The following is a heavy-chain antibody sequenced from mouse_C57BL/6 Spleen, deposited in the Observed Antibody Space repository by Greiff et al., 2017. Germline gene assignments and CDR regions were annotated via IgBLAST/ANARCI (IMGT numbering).Heavy chain of an antibody. CDR3: ARDNSGFDY. Sequence: DVQLQESGPGMVKPSQSLSLTCTVTGYSITSGYDWHWIRHFPGNKLEWMGYISYSGSTNYNPSLKSRISITHDTSKNHFFLKLNSVTTEDTATYYCARDNSGFDYWGQGTTLTVSS. D-gene: IGHD1-3*01. V-gene: IGHV3-1*01. CDR2: ISYSGST. J-gene: IGHJ2*01. CDR1: GYSITSGYD.